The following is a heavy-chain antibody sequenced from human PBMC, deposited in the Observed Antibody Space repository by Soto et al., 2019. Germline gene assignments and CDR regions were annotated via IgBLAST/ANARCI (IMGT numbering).Heavy chain of an antibody. D-gene: IGHD3-3*01. CDR3: ARVDFWSDYRGV. Sequence: QVQLVQSGAEVKKPGASLKFSCKASGYTFTSYDINWGRQATGQGLEWMGWMNPNSGNTDYAQQFQGRVTMTRNTSISTAYMELSSLRSEDTAVYYCARVDFWSDYRGVWGQGTTVTVSS. V-gene: IGHV1-8*01. CDR1: GYTFTSYD. J-gene: IGHJ6*02. CDR2: MNPNSGNT.